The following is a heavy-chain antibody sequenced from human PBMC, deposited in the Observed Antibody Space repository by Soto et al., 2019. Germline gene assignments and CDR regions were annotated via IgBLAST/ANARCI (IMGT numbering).Heavy chain of an antibody. J-gene: IGHJ4*02. D-gene: IGHD2-21*02. CDR1: GGTFSTYS. CDR3: AGDSASVTQFPLRD. Sequence: VQLVQSGAEVRQPGSSVRVSCKASGGTFSTYSVTWVRQAPGQGLEWMGGIIPIYDSPYYAQKFLGRVSLTADTSTNTAYMVVSRLTSEDTAVYFCAGDSASVTQFPLRDWGQGTLVLVSS. CDR2: IIPIYDSP. V-gene: IGHV1-69*06.